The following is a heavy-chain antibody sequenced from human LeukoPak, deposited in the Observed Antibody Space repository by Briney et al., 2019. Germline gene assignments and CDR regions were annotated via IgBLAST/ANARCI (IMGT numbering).Heavy chain of an antibody. CDR2: IYYSGST. CDR1: GGSISSYY. D-gene: IGHD2-2*01. Sequence: SETLSLTCTVSGGSISSYYWSWIRQPPGKGLEWIGYIYYSGSTNYNPSLKSRVTISVDTSKNQFSLKLSSVTAADTAVYYCARGYCSSTSCHEDWFGPWGQGTLVTVSS. V-gene: IGHV4-59*01. CDR3: ARGYCSSTSCHEDWFGP. J-gene: IGHJ5*02.